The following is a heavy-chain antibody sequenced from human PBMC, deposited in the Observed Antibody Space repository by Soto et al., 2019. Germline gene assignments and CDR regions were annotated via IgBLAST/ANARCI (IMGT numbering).Heavy chain of an antibody. CDR3: ARERVGATTTVDFDY. CDR2: IIPIFGTA. Sequence: ASVEVSCNDSGSTCSSYAISWVRQAPGQGLEWMGGIIPIFGTANYAQKFQGRVTITADESTSTAYMELSSLGSEDTAVYYCARERVGATTTVDFDYWGQGTLVTVSS. J-gene: IGHJ4*02. D-gene: IGHD1-26*01. V-gene: IGHV1-69*13. CDR1: GSTCSSYA.